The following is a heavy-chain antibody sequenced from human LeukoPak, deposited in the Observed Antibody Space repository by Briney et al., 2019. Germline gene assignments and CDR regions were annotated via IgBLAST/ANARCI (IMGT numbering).Heavy chain of an antibody. CDR1: GGSFSGYY. J-gene: IGHJ4*02. CDR2: INHSGST. V-gene: IGHV4-34*01. Sequence: SETLSLTCAVYGGSFSGYYWSWTRQPPGKGLEWIGEINHSGSTNYNPSLKSRVTISVDTSKNQFSLKLSSVTAADTAVYYCARLHYFDYWGQGTLVTVSS. CDR3: ARLHYFDY.